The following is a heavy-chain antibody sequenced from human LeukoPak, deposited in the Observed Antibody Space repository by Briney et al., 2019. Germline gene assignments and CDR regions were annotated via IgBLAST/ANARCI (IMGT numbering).Heavy chain of an antibody. V-gene: IGHV3-7*01. CDR2: IKQDGSEK. Sequence: PGGSLRLSCAASGFTFSSYEMSWVRQAPGKGLEWVANIKQDGSEKYYVDSVKGRFTISRDNAKNSLYLQMNSLRAEDTAVYYCARVSPPGYYYYYYMDVWGKGTTVTVSS. J-gene: IGHJ6*03. CDR1: GFTFSSYE. CDR3: ARVSPPGYYYYYYMDV.